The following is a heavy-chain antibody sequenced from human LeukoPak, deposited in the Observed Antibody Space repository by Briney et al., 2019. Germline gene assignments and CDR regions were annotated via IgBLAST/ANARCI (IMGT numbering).Heavy chain of an antibody. D-gene: IGHD3-10*01. V-gene: IGHV3-66*01. J-gene: IGHJ6*03. CDR1: GFTVSSNY. CDR3: ARDRGYYYYYMDV. CDR2: IYSGGST. Sequence: GGSLRLSCAASGFTVSSNYMSWVRQAPGKGLEWVSVIYSGGSTYYADSVKGRFTISRDISKNTLFLQMNALRAEDTAVYYCARDRGYYYYYMDVWGKGTTVTVSS.